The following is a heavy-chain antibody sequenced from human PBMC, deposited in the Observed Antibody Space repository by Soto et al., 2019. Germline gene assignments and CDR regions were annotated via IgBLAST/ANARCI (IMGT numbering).Heavy chain of an antibody. J-gene: IGHJ6*02. D-gene: IGHD1-20*01. CDR3: ARSITGTVSYYYGMDV. CDR2: IIPIFATA. CDR1: GGTFSSYA. V-gene: IGHV1-69*12. Sequence: QVQLVQSGAEVKKPGSSVKVSCKASGGTFSSYAISWVRQAPGQGLEWMGGIIPIFATADYAQKFHGRVTITADESTSTAYMELSSLRSEDTAVYYCARSITGTVSYYYGMDVWGQGTTVTVSS.